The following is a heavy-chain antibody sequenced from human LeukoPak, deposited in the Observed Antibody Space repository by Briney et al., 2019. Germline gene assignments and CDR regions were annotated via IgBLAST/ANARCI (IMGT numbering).Heavy chain of an antibody. Sequence: GASVKVSCKASGYTFTRYYIHWVRQAPGQGLEWMGWISAYNGNTNYAQKLQGRVTMTTDTSTSTAYMELRSLRSDDTAVYYCAREGLYYDILTGYYEDYWGQGTLVTVSS. D-gene: IGHD3-9*01. J-gene: IGHJ4*02. V-gene: IGHV1-18*04. CDR2: ISAYNGNT. CDR3: AREGLYYDILTGYYEDY. CDR1: GYTFTRYY.